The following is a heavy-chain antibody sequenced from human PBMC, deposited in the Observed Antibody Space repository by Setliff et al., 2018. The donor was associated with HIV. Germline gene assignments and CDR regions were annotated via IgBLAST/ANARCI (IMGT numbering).Heavy chain of an antibody. Sequence: SETLSLTCAVSGHSISSTNWWGWIRQPPGKGLEWIGHIYYSGSIYYNPSLKSRVTISVDTSKNQVSLKLNSITAADTAIYYCARVRDPNWNYDMDVWGQGTTVTVSS. V-gene: IGHV4-28*05. CDR2: IYYSGSI. CDR1: GHSISSTNW. CDR3: ARVRDPNWNYDMDV. J-gene: IGHJ6*03. D-gene: IGHD1-1*01.